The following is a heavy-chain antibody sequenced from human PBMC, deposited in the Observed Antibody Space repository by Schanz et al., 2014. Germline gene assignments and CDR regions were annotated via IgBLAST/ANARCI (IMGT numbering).Heavy chain of an antibody. V-gene: IGHV3-23*04. J-gene: IGHJ4*02. CDR1: GFTFNSYA. Sequence: VQLVESGGGVVQPGGSLRLSCAASGFTFNSYAMSWVRQAPGKGLEWVSGISGSGGSTYYADSVKGRFTISRDNSKNTLYLQMNSLRAEDTAVYYCAKDPSHGDYDYYFDYWGQGTLVTVSS. CDR3: AKDPSHGDYDYYFDY. CDR2: ISGSGGST. D-gene: IGHD3-22*01.